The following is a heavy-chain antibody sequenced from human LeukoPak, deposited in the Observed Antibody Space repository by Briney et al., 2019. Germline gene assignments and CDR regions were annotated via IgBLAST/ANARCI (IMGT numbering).Heavy chain of an antibody. V-gene: IGHV3-23*01. J-gene: IGHJ3*02. CDR3: ARDRARYCSGGTCPRAFDI. CDR1: GFTSNIYA. D-gene: IGHD2-15*01. Sequence: PGGSLRLSCATSGFTSNIYAMSWVRHTPGKGLEWVSAISGSGGTTYYADSVKGRFTVSRDHSKNPLYLQMNGLRGDDTAVYCCARDRARYCSGGTCPRAFDIWGQGTMVTVSS. CDR2: ISGSGGTT.